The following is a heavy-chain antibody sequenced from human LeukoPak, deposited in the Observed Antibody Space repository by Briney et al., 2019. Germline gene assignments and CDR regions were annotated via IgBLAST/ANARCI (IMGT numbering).Heavy chain of an antibody. D-gene: IGHD2-15*01. J-gene: IGHJ4*02. Sequence: SETLSLTCAVYGGSFSGYYWSWIRQPPGKGLEWIGEINHSGSTNYNPSLKSRVTISVDTSKNQFSLKLISVTAADTAVYYCASKGWLLGPQYYFDYWGQGTLVTVSS. CDR3: ASKGWLLGPQYYFDY. CDR1: GGSFSGYY. CDR2: INHSGST. V-gene: IGHV4-34*01.